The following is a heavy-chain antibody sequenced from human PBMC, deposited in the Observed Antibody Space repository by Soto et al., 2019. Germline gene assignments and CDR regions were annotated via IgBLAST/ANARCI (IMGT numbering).Heavy chain of an antibody. Sequence: EVQLVESGGGLVQPGGSLRLSCAASGFTFSSYWMSWVRQAPGKGLEWVANIKQDGSEKYYVDSVKVRFTISRDNAKNSQYMQMNSLRAEDTAVYYCARSSAFGDDYYYYMDVWGKGTTVTVSS. D-gene: IGHD3-10*01. CDR3: ARSSAFGDDYYYYMDV. CDR2: IKQDGSEK. V-gene: IGHV3-7*01. CDR1: GFTFSSYW. J-gene: IGHJ6*03.